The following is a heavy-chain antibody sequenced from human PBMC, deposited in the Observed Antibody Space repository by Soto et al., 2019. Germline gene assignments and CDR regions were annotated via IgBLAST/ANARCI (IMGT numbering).Heavy chain of an antibody. CDR1: GYTFTSYG. V-gene: IGHV1-18*01. D-gene: IGHD2-2*02. J-gene: IGHJ4*02. CDR2: ISGDNGNT. CDR3: ARDCSATNCYKILDY. Sequence: RASVKVSCKASGYTFTSYGISWVRQAPGQGLEWMGWISGDNGNTNSAQKVQGRVTMTTDTSTSTAYMELRSLRSDDTALYYCARDCSATNCYKILDYWGQGTLVTVS.